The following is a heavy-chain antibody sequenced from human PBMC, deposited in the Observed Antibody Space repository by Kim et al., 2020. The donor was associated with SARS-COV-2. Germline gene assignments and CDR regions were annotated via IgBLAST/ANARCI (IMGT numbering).Heavy chain of an antibody. V-gene: IGHV1-18*04. D-gene: IGHD2-15*01. CDR1: GYTFTSYG. CDR2: ISAYNGNT. Sequence: ASVKVSCKASGYTFTSYGISWVRQAPGQGLEWMGWISAYNGNTNYAQKLQGRVTMTTDTSTSTAYMELRSLRSDDTAVYYCGRGSGGSCYFGSGDYWGQGTLFTVSS. CDR3: GRGSGGSCYFGSGDY. J-gene: IGHJ4*02.